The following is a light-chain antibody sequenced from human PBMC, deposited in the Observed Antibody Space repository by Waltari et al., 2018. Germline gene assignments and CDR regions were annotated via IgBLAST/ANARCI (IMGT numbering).Light chain of an antibody. CDR1: LSILHSSENKNY. CDR3: QQYYSTPFT. Sequence: DIVMTQSPDSLSVSLGERATINCKSSLSILHSSENKNYLGWYRQKSGQSPKLLIYGASTRESGVPDRFSGSGSGTDFTLTISSLQAEDVAVYYCQQYYSTPFTFGPGTKVDIK. J-gene: IGKJ3*01. CDR2: GAS. V-gene: IGKV4-1*01.